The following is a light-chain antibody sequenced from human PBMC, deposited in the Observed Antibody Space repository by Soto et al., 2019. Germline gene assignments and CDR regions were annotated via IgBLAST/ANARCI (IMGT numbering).Light chain of an antibody. V-gene: IGKV1-12*01. CDR3: QQSKSFPLT. CDR1: QDIRSW. Sequence: DIQMTQSPSSVSASVGDRVTITCRASQDIRSWLTWYQQKPGKAPEVLIYIASRLQSGVPSRFSGSGAGTDFSLTISSLQLEDFATYFCQQSKSFPLTFGGGTKVEIK. J-gene: IGKJ4*01. CDR2: IAS.